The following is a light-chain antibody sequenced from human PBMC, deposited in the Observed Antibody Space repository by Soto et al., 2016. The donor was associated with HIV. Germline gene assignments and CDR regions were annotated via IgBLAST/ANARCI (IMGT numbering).Light chain of an antibody. Sequence: DIQMTQSPSSLSASVGDRVTITCQASQDISNCVNWYQQKPGKAPKLLIYKASTLEIGVPSRFSGSGSGTEFTLTISSLQPDDFASYYCQHSGTFGQGTKVEIK. J-gene: IGKJ1*01. CDR1: QDISNC. CDR3: QHSGT. CDR2: KAS. V-gene: IGKV1-5*03.